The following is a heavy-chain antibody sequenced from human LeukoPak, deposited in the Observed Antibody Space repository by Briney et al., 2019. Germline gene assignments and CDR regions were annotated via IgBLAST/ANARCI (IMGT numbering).Heavy chain of an antibody. CDR2: IVVGSGNT. CDR3: AAAPYYDFWSGMGTDAFDI. CDR1: GFTFTSSA. Sequence: ASVKVSCKASGFTFTSSAVQWVRQARGQHLEWIGWIVVGSGNTNYAQKFQERVTITRDMSTSTAYMELSSLRSEDTAVYYCAAAPYYDFWSGMGTDAFDIWGQGTMVTVSS. V-gene: IGHV1-58*01. J-gene: IGHJ3*02. D-gene: IGHD3-3*01.